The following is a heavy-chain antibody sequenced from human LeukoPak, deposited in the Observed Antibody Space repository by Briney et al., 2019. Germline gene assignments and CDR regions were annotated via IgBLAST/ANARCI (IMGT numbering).Heavy chain of an antibody. CDR3: AISGERFGVAGNFQH. CDR2: INPNSGGT. J-gene: IGHJ1*01. CDR1: GYTFTGYY. D-gene: IGHD3-10*01. V-gene: IGHV1-2*04. Sequence: GASVKVSCKASGYTFTGYYMHWVRQAPGQGLEWMGWINPNSGGTNYAQKFQGWVTMTRDTSISTAYMELSRLRSDDTAVYYCAISGERFGVAGNFQHWGQGTLVTVSS.